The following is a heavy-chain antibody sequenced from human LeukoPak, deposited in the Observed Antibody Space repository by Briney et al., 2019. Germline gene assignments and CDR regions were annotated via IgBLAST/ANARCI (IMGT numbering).Heavy chain of an antibody. CDR2: MHPNSGDT. J-gene: IGHJ4*02. V-gene: IGHV1-2*02. CDR3: ARSGRGTYYYFDL. D-gene: IGHD1-26*01. CDR1: GYTFTGYY. Sequence: ASVKVSCKASGYTFTGYYIHWVRQAPGQGLEWMTWMHPNSGDTNYAQKFQGRVTMTWDTSISTAYMELRSLRSDDTAVYYCARSGRGTYYYFDLWGQGTLVTVSS.